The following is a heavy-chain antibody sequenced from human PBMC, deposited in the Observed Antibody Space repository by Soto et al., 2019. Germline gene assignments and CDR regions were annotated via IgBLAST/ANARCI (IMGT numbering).Heavy chain of an antibody. CDR3: ARARVLPAAIWYYYGMDV. D-gene: IGHD2-2*02. CDR1: GYTFTSYD. CDR2: MNPNSGNT. J-gene: IGHJ6*02. Sequence: ASVKVSCKASGYTFTSYDINWVRQATGQGLEWMGWMNPNSGNTGYAQKFQGRVTMTRNTSISTAYMKLSSLRSEDTAGSYCARARVLPAAIWYYYGMDVWGQGTTVTVSS. V-gene: IGHV1-8*01.